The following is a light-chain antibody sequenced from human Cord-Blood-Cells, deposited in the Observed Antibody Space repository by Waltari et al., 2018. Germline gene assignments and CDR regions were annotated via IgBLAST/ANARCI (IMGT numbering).Light chain of an antibody. CDR1: SSDVGGYNY. J-gene: IGLJ1*01. V-gene: IGLV2-14*01. CDR2: EVS. CDR3: SSYTSSSTLYV. Sequence: LTQPASVSGSPGQSITISCTGTSSDVGGYNYVSWYQQHPGKAPKLMIYEVSNRPSGVSNRFSGSKSGNTASLTISGLQAEDEADYYCSSYTSSSTLYVFGTGTKVTVL.